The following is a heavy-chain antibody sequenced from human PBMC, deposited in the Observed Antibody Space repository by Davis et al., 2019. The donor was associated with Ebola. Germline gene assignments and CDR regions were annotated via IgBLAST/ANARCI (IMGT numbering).Heavy chain of an antibody. D-gene: IGHD1-14*01. CDR1: GFTFSSYE. CDR3: ASGKGYYYYGMDV. CDR2: ISSSGSTI. V-gene: IGHV3-48*03. J-gene: IGHJ6*02. Sequence: PGGSLRLSCAASGFTFSSYEMNWVRQAPGKGLEWVSYISSSGSTIYYADSVKGRFTISRDNAKNSLYLQMNSLRAEDTAVYYCASGKGYYYYGMDVWGQGTTVTVSS.